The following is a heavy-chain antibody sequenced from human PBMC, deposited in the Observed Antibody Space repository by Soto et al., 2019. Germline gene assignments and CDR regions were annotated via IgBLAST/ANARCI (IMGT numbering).Heavy chain of an antibody. J-gene: IGHJ6*02. V-gene: IGHV1-8*01. CDR1: GYTFSDFD. Sequence: QAHLEQSGAAVKRPGASVKVYCKASGYTFSDFDINWLRQASGQGPEWMGWMNAKSGDTFFAQRFQGKFNMTWDTSLSTAYMEVGRLTSDDTAMYYCARGNPFNYAGFYVWGQGTTVAVSS. CDR2: MNAKSGDT. CDR3: ARGNPFNYAGFYV. D-gene: IGHD3-16*01.